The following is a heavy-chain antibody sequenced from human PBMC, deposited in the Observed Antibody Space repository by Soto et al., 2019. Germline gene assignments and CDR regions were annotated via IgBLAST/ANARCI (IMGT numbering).Heavy chain of an antibody. Sequence: GSLRISCAPSGFTFSSYSMKWVRQAPGKGLEWVSSISSSSSYIYYADSVKGRFTISRDNAKNSLYLQMNSLRAEDTAVYYCARIGGSYGDSRNAFDIWVQGTMVTVSS. J-gene: IGHJ3*02. CDR1: GFTFSSYS. CDR2: ISSSSSYI. CDR3: ARIGGSYGDSRNAFDI. V-gene: IGHV3-21*01. D-gene: IGHD4-17*01.